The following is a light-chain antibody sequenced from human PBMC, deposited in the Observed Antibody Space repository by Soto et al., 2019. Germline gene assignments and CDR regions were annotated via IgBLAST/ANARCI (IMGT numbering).Light chain of an antibody. Sequence: QSVLTQPASVSGSPGQSITISCTGGLGIYNYVSWYQQHPGKVPKLLIYEVNNRPSGISDRFSGSKSGDTASLTISGLQAEDAADYYCSSYTLTTTLFGGETKVTVL. V-gene: IGLV2-14*01. J-gene: IGLJ2*01. CDR2: EVN. CDR1: GLGIYNY. CDR3: SSYTLTTTL.